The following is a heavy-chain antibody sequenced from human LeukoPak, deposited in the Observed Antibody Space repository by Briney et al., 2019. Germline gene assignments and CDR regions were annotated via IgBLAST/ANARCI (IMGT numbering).Heavy chain of an antibody. D-gene: IGHD3-16*02. CDR1: GFTFSSYA. Sequence: GGSLRLSCAASGFTFSSYAMSWVRQAPGKGLEWVSAISGSGGSTYYADSVKGRFTISRDNSKNTLYLQMNSLRAEDTAVYYCAKDLRMGAMITFGGAIRYDYFDYWGQGTLVTVSS. CDR3: AKDLRMGAMITFGGAIRYDYFDY. V-gene: IGHV3-23*01. J-gene: IGHJ4*02. CDR2: ISGSGGST.